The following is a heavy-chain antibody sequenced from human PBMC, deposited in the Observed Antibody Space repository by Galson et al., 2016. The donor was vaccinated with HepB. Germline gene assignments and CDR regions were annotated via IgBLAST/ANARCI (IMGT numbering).Heavy chain of an antibody. CDR2: IYHSGST. CDR1: NGSISDGDYN. V-gene: IGHV4-30-4*01. CDR3: ARESDWYAGGSLDH. D-gene: IGHD6-19*01. Sequence: TLSLTCTVSNGSISDGDYNWSWIRQPPGKGLEWIGYIYHSGSTYYNPSLKSRITISVVTSKNQFSLKLSSVTAADTAVYYCARESDWYAGGSLDHWGQGALVIVSS. J-gene: IGHJ1*01.